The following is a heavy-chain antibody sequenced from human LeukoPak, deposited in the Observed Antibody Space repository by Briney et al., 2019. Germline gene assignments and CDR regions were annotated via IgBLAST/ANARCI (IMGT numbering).Heavy chain of an antibody. Sequence: GGSLRLSCVGSGFTFGTYWMTWVRQAPGKWLEWVANINEDGSEKHYVGSVEGRFTISRDNAKNSVYLQMSSLRAEDMAVYYCARDLPDYWGQGTLVTVSS. CDR1: GFTFGTYW. CDR3: ARDLPDY. CDR2: INEDGSEK. V-gene: IGHV3-7*03. J-gene: IGHJ4*02.